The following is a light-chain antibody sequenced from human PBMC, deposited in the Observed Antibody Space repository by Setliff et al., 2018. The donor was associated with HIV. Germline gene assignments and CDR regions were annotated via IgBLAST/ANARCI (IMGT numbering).Light chain of an antibody. CDR3: AAWDDSLNGWV. V-gene: IGLV1-44*01. CDR1: NSNIASNT. J-gene: IGLJ3*02. Sequence: SVLTQPPSASGTPGQRVTISCSGSNSNIASNTVNWYQQFPRTAPKVLIYGSNQRPSGVPDRFSGSKSGTSASLAISGLQSEDEADYYCAAWDDSLNGWVFGGGTKGTVL. CDR2: GSN.